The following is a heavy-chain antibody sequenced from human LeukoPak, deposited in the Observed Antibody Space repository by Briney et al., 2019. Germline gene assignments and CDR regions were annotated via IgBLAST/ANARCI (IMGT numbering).Heavy chain of an antibody. CDR3: ARDRMGATDY. Sequence: SETLSLTCSVSGDSISSNSDYWGWIRQPPGKGLEWIGNICHRGRTNYNPSLKSRVTISADTSKNQFSLKLSSVTAADTAVYYCARDRMGATDYWGQGTLVTVSS. CDR2: ICHRGRT. D-gene: IGHD1-26*01. J-gene: IGHJ4*02. V-gene: IGHV4-39*07. CDR1: GDSISSNSDY.